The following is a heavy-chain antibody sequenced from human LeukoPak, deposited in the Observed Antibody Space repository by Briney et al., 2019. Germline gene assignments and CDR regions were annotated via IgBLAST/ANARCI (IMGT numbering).Heavy chain of an antibody. Sequence: SETLSLTCTVSGGSITSSNYYWGWIRQPPGKGLEWIGSFYYRGSTNYNPSLKSRVTISVDTSKNQFSLKLSSVTAADTAVYYCVYYYGSGSVEYWGQGTLVTVSS. J-gene: IGHJ4*02. CDR1: GGSITSSNYY. D-gene: IGHD3-10*01. CDR2: FYYRGST. V-gene: IGHV4-39*01. CDR3: VYYYGSGSVEY.